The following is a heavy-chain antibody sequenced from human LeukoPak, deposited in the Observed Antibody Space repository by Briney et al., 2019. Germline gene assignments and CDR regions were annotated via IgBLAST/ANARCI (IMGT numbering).Heavy chain of an antibody. CDR1: GFIFSSYW. CDR2: ISYDGSNK. J-gene: IGHJ4*02. CDR3: ARGQHSGSYYNALDY. V-gene: IGHV3-30*19. D-gene: IGHD3-10*01. Sequence: PGGSLRLSCAASGFIFSSYWMHWVRQAPGKGLEWVAVISYDGSNKYYADSVKGRFTISRDNSKNTLYLQMNSLRAEDTAVYYCARGQHSGSYYNALDYWGQGTLVTVSS.